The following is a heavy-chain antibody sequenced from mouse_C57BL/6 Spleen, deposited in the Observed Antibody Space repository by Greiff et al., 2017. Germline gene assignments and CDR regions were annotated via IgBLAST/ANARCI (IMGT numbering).Heavy chain of an antibody. V-gene: IGHV1-55*01. Sequence: QVQLQQPGPELVKPGASVKMSCKASGYTFTSYWITWVKQRPGQGLEWIGDIYPGSGSTNYNEKFKSKATLTVDTSSSTAYMQLSSLTSEDTAVYYCARGRYSNHFDDWGKGTTLTVSS. J-gene: IGHJ2*01. CDR3: ARGRYSNHFDD. CDR2: IYPGSGST. D-gene: IGHD2-5*01. CDR1: GYTFTSYW.